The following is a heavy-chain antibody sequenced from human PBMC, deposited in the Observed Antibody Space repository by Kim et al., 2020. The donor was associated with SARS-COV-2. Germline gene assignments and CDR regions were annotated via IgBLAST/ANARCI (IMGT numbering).Heavy chain of an antibody. CDR1: GFTFNNYA. D-gene: IGHD2-2*01. Sequence: GGSLRLSCAASGFTFNNYAMHWVRQAPGKGPEWVSLISGNADTTYYADSVTGRFIISRDNSKNSLYLQMSSLRADDTALYYCAKGGAIVPPAATGWGQGTLVIVSS. CDR2: ISGNADTT. J-gene: IGHJ4*02. V-gene: IGHV3-43*02. CDR3: AKGGAIVPPAATG.